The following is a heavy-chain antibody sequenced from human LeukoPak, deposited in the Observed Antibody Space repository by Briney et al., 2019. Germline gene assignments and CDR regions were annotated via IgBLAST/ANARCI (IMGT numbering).Heavy chain of an antibody. Sequence: GGSLRLSCAASGFTFSSYSMNWVRQAPGKGLEWVSSISSSSSYIYYADSVKGRFTISRDNAKNSLYLQMNRLRAEDTAVYYCARDGELCSSTSCYGGFDYWGQGTLVTVSS. D-gene: IGHD2-2*01. V-gene: IGHV3-21*01. CDR1: GFTFSSYS. CDR2: ISSSSSYI. J-gene: IGHJ4*02. CDR3: ARDGELCSSTSCYGGFDY.